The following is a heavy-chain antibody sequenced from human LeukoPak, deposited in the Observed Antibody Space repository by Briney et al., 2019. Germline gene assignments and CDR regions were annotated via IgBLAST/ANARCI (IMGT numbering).Heavy chain of an antibody. CDR3: ARGRCSGGSCYSWFDP. CDR2: IIPIFGTA. V-gene: IGHV1-69*06. J-gene: IGHJ5*02. Sequence: SVKVSCTASGGTFSSYAISWVRQAPGQGLEWMGGIIPIFGTANYAQKFQGRVTITADKSTSTAYMELSSLRSEDTAVYYCARGRCSGGSCYSWFDPWGQGTLVTVSS. CDR1: GGTFSSYA. D-gene: IGHD2-15*01.